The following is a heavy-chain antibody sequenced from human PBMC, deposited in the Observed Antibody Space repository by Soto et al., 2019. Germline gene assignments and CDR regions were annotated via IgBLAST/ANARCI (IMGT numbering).Heavy chain of an antibody. CDR2: APHSGRT. CDR1: GGSMSSSNW. D-gene: IGHD1-26*01. V-gene: IGHV4-4*02. CDR3: ARSEATGVDY. J-gene: IGHJ4*02. Sequence: QVQLQESGPGLVKPSGTLSLTCTVSGGSMSSSNWWNWVRQSPGKGLEWIGEAPHSGRTNYNPSLKRRVTIAVDKAKHHLSPKLSSVTAADTVGYYCARSEATGVDYWGQGTLVTVSS.